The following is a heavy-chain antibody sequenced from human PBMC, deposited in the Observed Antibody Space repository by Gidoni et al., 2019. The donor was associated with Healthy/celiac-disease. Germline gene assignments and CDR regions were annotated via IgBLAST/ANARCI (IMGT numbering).Heavy chain of an antibody. D-gene: IGHD3-10*01. J-gene: IGHJ4*02. CDR1: GGSFSGYY. CDR2: INHSGST. CDR3: ARFPWRARITDMVLGPQGGDY. Sequence: QVQLQQWGAGLLKPSETLSLTCAVYGGSFSGYYWSWIRQPPGKGLEWIGEINHSGSTNYNPSLKSRVTISVDTSKNQFSLKLSSVTAADTAVYYCARFPWRARITDMVLGPQGGDYWGQGTLVTVSS. V-gene: IGHV4-34*01.